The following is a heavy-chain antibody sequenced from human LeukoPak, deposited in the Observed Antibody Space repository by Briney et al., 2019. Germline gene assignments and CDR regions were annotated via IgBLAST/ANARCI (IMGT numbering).Heavy chain of an antibody. D-gene: IGHD3-10*01. Sequence: ASVKVSCKASGYTFTGYYMHWVRQAPGQGLEWMGRINPNSGGTNYAQKFQGRVTMTRDTSISTAYMELSRLRSEDTAVYYCAGPNYYGSGSYMYYYYYMDVWGKGTTVTVSS. CDR1: GYTFTGYY. V-gene: IGHV1-2*06. J-gene: IGHJ6*03. CDR2: INPNSGGT. CDR3: AGPNYYGSGSYMYYYYYMDV.